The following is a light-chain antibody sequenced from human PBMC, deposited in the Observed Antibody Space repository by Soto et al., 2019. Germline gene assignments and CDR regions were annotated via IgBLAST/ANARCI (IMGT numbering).Light chain of an antibody. CDR2: DAS. V-gene: IGKV3-20*01. CDR1: QSVGSSY. J-gene: IGKJ4*01. CDR3: QQYGSSPLT. Sequence: EIVLTQSPGTLSLSPGERATLSCRASQSVGSSYLAWYQQTPGQAPRLLIYDASNRATGIPDRFSGSGSGTDFTLTISRLEPEEFAVYYCQQYGSSPLTFGGGTKVENK.